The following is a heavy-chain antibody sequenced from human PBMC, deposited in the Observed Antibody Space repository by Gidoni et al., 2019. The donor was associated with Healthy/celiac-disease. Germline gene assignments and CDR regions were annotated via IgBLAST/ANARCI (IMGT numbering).Heavy chain of an antibody. J-gene: IGHJ6*03. CDR3: ARGYKGHYYYYYYMDV. V-gene: IGHV4-34*01. CDR2: INHSGST. D-gene: IGHD3-10*01. CDR1: GGSFSGYY. Sequence: QVQLQQWGAGLLKPSETLSLPCAVYGGSFSGYYWSWIRQPPGKGLEWIGEINHSGSTNYNPSLKSRVTISVDTSKNQFSLKLSSVTAADTAVYYCARGYKGHYYYYYYMDVWGKGTTVTVSS.